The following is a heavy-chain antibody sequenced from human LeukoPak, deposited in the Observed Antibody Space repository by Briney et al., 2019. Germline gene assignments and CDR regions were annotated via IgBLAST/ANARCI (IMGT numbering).Heavy chain of an antibody. CDR1: GVSISYYY. D-gene: IGHD6-13*01. J-gene: IGHJ4*02. V-gene: IGHV4-4*07. CDR3: ARHLAAAGTAGFDY. Sequence: PSETLSLTCSVSGVSISYYYWTWIRQPAGKGLEWIGRIYTTGSTNYNPSLKSRVTMSVDTSKNQFSLKLSSVAAADTAVYYCARHLAAAGTAGFDYWGQGTLVTVSS. CDR2: IYTTGST.